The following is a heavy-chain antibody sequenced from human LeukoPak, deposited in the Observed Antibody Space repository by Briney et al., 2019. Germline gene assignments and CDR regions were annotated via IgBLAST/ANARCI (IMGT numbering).Heavy chain of an antibody. D-gene: IGHD3-10*01. J-gene: IGHJ4*02. V-gene: IGHV4-34*01. CDR1: GGSFSGYY. CDR3: ARGRTYGFGYFDY. CDR2: INHSGST. Sequence: SETLSRTGAGYGGSFSGYYWSWIRQPPGKGLEWIGEINHSGSTNYNPSLKSLVTISVETSKNQFSLKLSSVTAADTAVYYCARGRTYGFGYFDYWGQGTLVTVSS.